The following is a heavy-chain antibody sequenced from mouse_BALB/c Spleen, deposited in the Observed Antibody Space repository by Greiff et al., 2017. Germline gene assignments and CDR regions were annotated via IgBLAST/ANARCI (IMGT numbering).Heavy chain of an antibody. CDR1: GYTFTDYN. V-gene: IGHV1S29*02. CDR2: IYPYNGGT. D-gene: IGHD2-1*01. Sequence: EVQLQQSGPELVKPGASVKISCKASGYTFTDYNMHWVKQSHGKSLEWIGYIYPYNGGTGYNQKFKSKATLTVDNSSSTAYMELRSLTSEDSAVYYCVSFKRYGNYAAFAYWGQGTLVTVSA. CDR3: VSFKRYGNYAAFAY. J-gene: IGHJ3*01.